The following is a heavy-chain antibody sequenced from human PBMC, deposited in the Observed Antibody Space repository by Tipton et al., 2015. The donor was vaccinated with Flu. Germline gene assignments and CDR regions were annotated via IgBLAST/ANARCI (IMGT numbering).Heavy chain of an antibody. CDR3: ARGMASGATYFDY. Sequence: TLSLTCTVAGGSISNYYWSWVRQPAGKRLQWIGRVHTSGNTHYDPSFESRVTISLDTSMSQFSLKLRSVTAADTAVYFCARGMASGATYFDYWGPGTLVTVSS. CDR1: GGSISNYY. V-gene: IGHV4-4*07. J-gene: IGHJ4*02. CDR2: VHTSGNT. D-gene: IGHD6-19*01.